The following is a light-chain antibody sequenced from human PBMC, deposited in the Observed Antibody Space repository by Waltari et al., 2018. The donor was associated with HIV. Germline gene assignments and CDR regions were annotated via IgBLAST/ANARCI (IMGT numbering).Light chain of an antibody. CDR1: QSVNSN. CDR3: HHYNNWRET. V-gene: IGKV3-15*01. J-gene: IGKJ1*01. CDR2: GTS. Sequence: EILMTQSPATLSVSPGERATLSCRASQSVNSNLAWYQQKPGQTPRLLIYGTSTRATDIPARCSGSGSGTEFTLIISSLQSEDFAVYYCHHYNNWRETFGQGTKVEIK.